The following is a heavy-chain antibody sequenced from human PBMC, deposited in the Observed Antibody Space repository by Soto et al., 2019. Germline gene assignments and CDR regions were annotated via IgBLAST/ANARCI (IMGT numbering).Heavy chain of an antibody. Sequence: SVTHCHPKSVAWGTIVSFCGRWILQPTGKGLEWIGYIYYSGSTNYNPSLKSRVTISVDTSKNQFSLKLSSVTAAVTAVYYCARGYDISAAFDYWGQRTLVPVSS. D-gene: IGHD3-22*01. V-gene: IGHV4-59*01. CDR3: ARGYDISAAFDY. CDR1: WGTIVSFC. CDR2: IYYSGST. J-gene: IGHJ4*02.